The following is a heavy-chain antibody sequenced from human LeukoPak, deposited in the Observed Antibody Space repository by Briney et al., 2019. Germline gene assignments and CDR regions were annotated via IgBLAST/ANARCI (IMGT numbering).Heavy chain of an antibody. J-gene: IGHJ4*02. V-gene: IGHV3-30*03. CDR1: GFTFSSYW. CDR2: ISYDGSNK. CDR3: ARDCTDTIMDY. Sequence: GGSLRLSCAASGFTFSSYWMHWVRQAPGKGLEWVAVISYDGSNKYYADSVKGRFTISRDNSKNTLYLQMNSLRAEDTAVYYCARDCTDTIMDYWGQGTLVTVSS. D-gene: IGHD5-24*01.